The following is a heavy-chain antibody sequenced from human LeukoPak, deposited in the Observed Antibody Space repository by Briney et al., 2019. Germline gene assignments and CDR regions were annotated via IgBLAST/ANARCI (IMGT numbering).Heavy chain of an antibody. D-gene: IGHD3-16*02. CDR3: TNVSLSARDYVWGNYRYLAFNI. CDR1: GFTLSAAW. CDR2: IKIKGEGGAG. Sequence: GGSLTLSCVVSGFTLSAAWMSWVRLAPGKGMGWVGLIKIKGEGGAGDYAAPVKSSVTISTETTKNTPFMQKKSLKSEYTAVYYCTNVSLSARDYVWGNYRYLAFNIWGQGTMVTVSS. J-gene: IGHJ3*02. V-gene: IGHV3-15*01.